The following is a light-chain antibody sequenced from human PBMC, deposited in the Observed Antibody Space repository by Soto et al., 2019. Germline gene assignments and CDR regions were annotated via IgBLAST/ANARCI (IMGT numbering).Light chain of an antibody. CDR2: DSS. J-gene: IGKJ1*01. CDR1: LTVFSR. CDR3: HQRRSWPRT. V-gene: IGKV3-11*01. Sequence: EIVLTHSPDTLSLSPGERATLSCRASLTVFSRLAWYQHKPGQAPRLLIYDSSIRATGIPVRFSGSGSGTDFTLTISSLQPEDFAVYYCHQRRSWPRTFGQGTKVDIK.